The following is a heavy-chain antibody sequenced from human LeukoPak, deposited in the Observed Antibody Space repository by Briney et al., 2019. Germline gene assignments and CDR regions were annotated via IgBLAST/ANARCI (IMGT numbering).Heavy chain of an antibody. CDR1: GFTFSSYA. CDR2: IYSGGST. Sequence: PGGSLRLSCAASGFTFSSYAMSWVRQAPGKGLEWVSVIYSGGSTYYADSVKGRFTISRDNSKNTLYLQMNSLRAEDTAVYYCARDSCSSTSCLDYWGQGTLLTVSS. J-gene: IGHJ4*02. CDR3: ARDSCSSTSCLDY. V-gene: IGHV3-53*01. D-gene: IGHD2-2*01.